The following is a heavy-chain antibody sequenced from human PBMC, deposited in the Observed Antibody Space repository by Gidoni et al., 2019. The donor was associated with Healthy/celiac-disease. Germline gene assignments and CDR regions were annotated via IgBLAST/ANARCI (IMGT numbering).Heavy chain of an antibody. CDR1: GFTFSSYS. CDR3: ARAPDIVVVVAAAYDAFDI. Sequence: EVQLVESGGGLVKPGGSLRLSCAASGFTFSSYSMNWVRQAPGKGLEWVSSISSSSSYIYYADSVKGRFTISRDNAKNSLYLQMNSLRAEDTAVYYCARAPDIVVVVAAAYDAFDIWGQGTMVTVSS. V-gene: IGHV3-21*01. J-gene: IGHJ3*02. D-gene: IGHD2-15*01. CDR2: ISSSSSYI.